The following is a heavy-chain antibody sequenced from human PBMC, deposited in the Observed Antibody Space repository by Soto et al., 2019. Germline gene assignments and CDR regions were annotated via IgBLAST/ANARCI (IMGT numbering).Heavy chain of an antibody. CDR1: GGSISTYY. CDR2: ISYSGGT. CDR3: ARGTRATQYYYYFYGMDV. J-gene: IGHJ6*02. Sequence: SETLSLTCTVSGGSISTYYWTWIRQPPGKGLEWIGYISYSGGTNYNPSLKSRLTTSLNTSKKHFSLKLSSVTAADTAVYYCARGTRATQYYYYFYGMDVWGQGTTVTVS. V-gene: IGHV4-59*01.